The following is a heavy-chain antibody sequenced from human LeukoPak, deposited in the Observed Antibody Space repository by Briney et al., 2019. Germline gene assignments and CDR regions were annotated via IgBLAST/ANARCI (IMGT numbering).Heavy chain of an antibody. CDR2: IYSGGST. D-gene: IGHD3-22*01. V-gene: IGHV3-66*01. Sequence: GGSLRISCAASGFTFSSYAMTWVRQAPGKGLEWVSVIYSGGSTYYADSVKGRFTISRDNSKNTLYLQMNSLRAEDTAVYYCARGGGHYYDSSGYYYPVEYFQHWGQGTLVTVSS. CDR1: GFTFSSYA. CDR3: ARGGGHYYDSSGYYYPVEYFQH. J-gene: IGHJ1*01.